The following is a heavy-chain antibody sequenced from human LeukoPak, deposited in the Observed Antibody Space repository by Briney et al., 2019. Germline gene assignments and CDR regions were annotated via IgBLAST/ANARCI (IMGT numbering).Heavy chain of an antibody. Sequence: SETLSLTXTVSGGSINSLYWNWIRQLPGKGLEWIGYIHYSGITNDNPSFNSRVTISLDTSKNQFSLKLTSVTAADMAVYYCARGSRAVTTSSNIHPYYFDYWGQGTLVTVSS. CDR2: IHYSGIT. V-gene: IGHV4-59*01. CDR3: ARGSRAVTTSSNIHPYYFDY. CDR1: GGSINSLY. D-gene: IGHD4-17*01. J-gene: IGHJ4*02.